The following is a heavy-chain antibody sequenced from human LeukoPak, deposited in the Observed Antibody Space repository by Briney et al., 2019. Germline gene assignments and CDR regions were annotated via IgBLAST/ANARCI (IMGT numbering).Heavy chain of an antibody. CDR2: ISGSNSYI. Sequence: GGSLRLSCAASGFTFNSYTMHWIRQAPGKGLEWVSSISGSNSYIFYADSVKGRFTVSRDNAKDSLYLQMNSLRAEDTAVYYCARALTTLTYEGYWGQGTLVTVSS. CDR3: ARALTTLTYEGY. V-gene: IGHV3-21*01. D-gene: IGHD1-1*01. CDR1: GFTFNSYT. J-gene: IGHJ4*02.